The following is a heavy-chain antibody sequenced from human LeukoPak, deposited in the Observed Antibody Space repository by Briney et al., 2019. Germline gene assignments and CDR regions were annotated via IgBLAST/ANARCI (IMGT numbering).Heavy chain of an antibody. V-gene: IGHV4-34*01. CDR1: GASFSGYY. D-gene: IGHD7-27*01. CDR2: INHSGST. J-gene: IGHJ4*02. CDR3: ASRKLGNDY. Sequence: SETLSLTCAVYGASFSGYYWSWIRQPPGKGLEWIGGINHSGSTNYNPSLKSRVTISADTSKNQFSLKLISVTAADTAVYYCASRKLGNDYWGQGTLVTVSS.